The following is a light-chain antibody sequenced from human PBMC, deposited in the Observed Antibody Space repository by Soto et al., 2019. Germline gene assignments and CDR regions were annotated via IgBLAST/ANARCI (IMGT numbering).Light chain of an antibody. CDR2: DVT. J-gene: IGLJ1*01. V-gene: IGLV2-14*03. CDR1: SSDINTYIY. CDR3: SSYTVSRTYV. Sequence: QSVLTQPASVSGSPGQSITISCTGTSSDINTYIYISWYQQHPGKAPKLIIYDVTNRPPGVSNRFSGSKSGNTASLTISGLQAEDEADYYCSSYTVSRTYVFGTGTKLTVL.